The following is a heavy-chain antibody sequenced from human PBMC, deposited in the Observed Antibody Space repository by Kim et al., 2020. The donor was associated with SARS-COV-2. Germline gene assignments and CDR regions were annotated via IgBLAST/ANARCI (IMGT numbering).Heavy chain of an antibody. J-gene: IGHJ4*02. Sequence: GGSLRLSCAASGFTFSSYGMHWVRQAPGKGLEWVAVISYDGSNKYYADSVKGRFTISRDNSKNTLYLQMNSLRAEDTAVYYCARDGGKWFGELSPLVPYPYYFDYWGQGTLVTVSS. D-gene: IGHD3-10*01. V-gene: IGHV3-33*05. CDR3: ARDGGKWFGELSPLVPYPYYFDY. CDR1: GFTFSSYG. CDR2: ISYDGSNK.